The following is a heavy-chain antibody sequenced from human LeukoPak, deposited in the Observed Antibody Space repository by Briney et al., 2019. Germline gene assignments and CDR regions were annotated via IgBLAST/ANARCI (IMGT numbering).Heavy chain of an antibody. CDR1: GFTFDDYG. D-gene: IGHD1-7*01. V-gene: IGHV3-20*04. CDR2: INWNGAGT. Sequence: PGGSLRLSCAASGFTFDDYGMSWVRQVPGKGLEWVSGINWNGAGTGYADPVKGRFTISRDNAKNSLYLQMNSLRAEDTAFYYCARVPRARAVTGTTYYYYMDVWGKGTTVTVSS. J-gene: IGHJ6*03. CDR3: ARVPRARAVTGTTYYYYMDV.